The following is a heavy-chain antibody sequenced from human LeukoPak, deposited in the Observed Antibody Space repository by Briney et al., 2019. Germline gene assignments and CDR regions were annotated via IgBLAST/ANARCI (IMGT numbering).Heavy chain of an antibody. J-gene: IGHJ4*02. CDR3: GRRRDYFDY. Sequence: PSETLSLTCTVSGGSISSSSYYWGWIRQPPGKGLEWIGSIYYSGSTYYNPSLKSRVTISVDTSKNQFSLKLSSVTAADTAVYYCGRRRDYFDYWGQGALVTVSS. V-gene: IGHV4-39*07. CDR2: IYYSGST. CDR1: GGSISSSSYY.